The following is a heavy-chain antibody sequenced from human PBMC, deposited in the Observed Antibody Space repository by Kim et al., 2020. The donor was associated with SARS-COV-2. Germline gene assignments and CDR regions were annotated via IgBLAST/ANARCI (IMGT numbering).Heavy chain of an antibody. D-gene: IGHD7-27*01. CDR1: GYTFTDYH. CDR2: INPNSGGT. J-gene: IGHJ4*02. V-gene: IGHV1-2*02. CDR3: ARSGFNWGLDY. Sequence: ASVKVSCKASGYTFTDYHIHWVRQAPGQGLEWMGWINPNSGGTNYAQKFQGRVTMTRDTSISTPYMELSRLGSDDTSVYYCARSGFNWGLDYWGQGTLVT.